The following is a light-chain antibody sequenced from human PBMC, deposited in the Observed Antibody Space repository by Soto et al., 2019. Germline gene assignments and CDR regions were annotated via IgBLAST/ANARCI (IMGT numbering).Light chain of an antibody. CDR2: GAS. CDR3: HQSDRSPCT. J-gene: IGKJ2*02. Sequence: EIVLTQSPGTQSLSPGERASLSCRASQSVSSNYLAWYQQRPGQAPRLLIYGASSRATGIPDRFRGSGSGTDFTLTISSLEPEDFAVYYCHQSDRSPCTFGQGTKLEIK. V-gene: IGKV3-20*01. CDR1: QSVSSNY.